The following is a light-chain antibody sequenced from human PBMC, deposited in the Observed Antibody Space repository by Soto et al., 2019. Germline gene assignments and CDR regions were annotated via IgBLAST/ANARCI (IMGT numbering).Light chain of an antibody. J-gene: IGKJ4*01. Sequence: DIQMTQSPPSLSASVGDRVTITCRASESISSYLNWYQQKPGKAPKLLVYGASTLQSGVPSRFSGTGSGTDFALIISSLQVEDFTTYYCQQSYRAPLTFGGGTKVEIK. CDR3: QQSYRAPLT. CDR2: GAS. CDR1: ESISSY. V-gene: IGKV1-39*01.